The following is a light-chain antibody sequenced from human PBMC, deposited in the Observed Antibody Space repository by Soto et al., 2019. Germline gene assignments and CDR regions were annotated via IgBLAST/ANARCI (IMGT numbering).Light chain of an antibody. J-gene: IGKJ4*01. V-gene: IGKV3-20*01. CDR1: LNVNSY. CDR3: QQYGSSPLT. Sequence: VLTQSPATLSLSPGERATLSCRASLNVNSYLAWYQQKPGQAPRLLIYAASTRATDIPDRFSGSGSGTDFTLTISRLEPEDFAVFYCQQYGSSPLTFGGGTKVDI. CDR2: AAS.